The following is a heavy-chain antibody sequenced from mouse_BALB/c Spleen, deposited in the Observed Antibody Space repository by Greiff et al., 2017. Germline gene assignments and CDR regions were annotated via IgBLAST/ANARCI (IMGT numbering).Heavy chain of an antibody. J-gene: IGHJ3*01. CDR3: ARQEAYYYGSRPFAY. CDR2: ISNGGGST. CDR1: GFTFSSYT. V-gene: IGHV5-12-2*01. Sequence: EVQLVESGGGLVQPGGSLKLSCAASGFTFSSYTMSWVRQTPEKRLEWVAYISNGGGSTYYPDTVKGRFTISRDNAKNTLYLQMSSLKSEDTAMYYCARQEAYYYGSRPFAYWGQGTLVTVSA. D-gene: IGHD1-1*01.